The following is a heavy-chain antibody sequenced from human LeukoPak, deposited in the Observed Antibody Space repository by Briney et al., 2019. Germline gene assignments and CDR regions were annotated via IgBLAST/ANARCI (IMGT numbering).Heavy chain of an antibody. Sequence: ASVKVSCKASGHTFTGYYMHWVRQAPGQGLEWMGWINPNSGGTNYAQKFQGRVTMTRDTSISTAYMELSRLRSDDTAVYYCARGAGSGSYYPIDYWGQGTLVTVSS. CDR1: GHTFTGYY. CDR3: ARGAGSGSYYPIDY. J-gene: IGHJ4*02. V-gene: IGHV1-2*02. D-gene: IGHD1-26*01. CDR2: INPNSGGT.